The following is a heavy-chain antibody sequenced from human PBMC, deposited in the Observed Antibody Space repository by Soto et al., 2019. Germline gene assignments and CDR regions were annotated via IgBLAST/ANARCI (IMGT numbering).Heavy chain of an antibody. CDR2: IYYSGST. V-gene: IGHV4-59*01. Sequence: SETLSLTCTVSGGSISSYYWSWIRQPPGKGLEWIGYIYYSGSTNYNPSLKSRVTISVDTSKNQFSLKLSSVTAADTAVYYCARDHVEVAEAGAYYYGMDVWGQGTTVTVSS. CDR3: ARDHVEVAEAGAYYYGMDV. J-gene: IGHJ6*02. CDR1: GGSISSYY. D-gene: IGHD6-13*01.